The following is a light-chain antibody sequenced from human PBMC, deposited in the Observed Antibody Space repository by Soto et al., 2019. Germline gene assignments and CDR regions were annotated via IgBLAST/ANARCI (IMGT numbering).Light chain of an antibody. V-gene: IGLV2-8*01. CDR2: EVS. CDR1: SSDIRGYNY. J-gene: IGLJ1*01. Sequence: QSALTQPPSASGSPGQSVTISCTGTSSDIRGYNYVSWYQQHPGKAPKVMIYEVSKRPSGVPDRFSGSKSGNTASLTVSGLQAEDEADYYCSSYAGSNNFVFGTGTKVTVL. CDR3: SSYAGSNNFV.